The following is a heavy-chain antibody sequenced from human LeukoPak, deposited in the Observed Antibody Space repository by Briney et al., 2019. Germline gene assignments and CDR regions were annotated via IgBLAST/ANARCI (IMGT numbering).Heavy chain of an antibody. CDR1: GYTITNNY. J-gene: IGHJ4*02. D-gene: IGHD5-18*01. CDR2: INPSGGTT. V-gene: IGHV1-46*01. CDR3: AREIGPRQLHLWGSAFDY. Sequence: ASVKVSCKASGYTITNNYMHWVRQAPGQGLEWMGIINPSGGTTSYAQNFQGRVTMTRDTSTSTVYMELSSLRSEDTAVYYCAREIGPRQLHLWGSAFDYWGQGTLVTVSS.